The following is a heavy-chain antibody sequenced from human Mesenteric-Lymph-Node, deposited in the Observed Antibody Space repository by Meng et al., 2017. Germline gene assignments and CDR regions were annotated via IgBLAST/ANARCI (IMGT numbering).Heavy chain of an antibody. J-gene: IGHJ5*02. D-gene: IGHD3-16*01. Sequence: QGERQDAGPGLVKPSGALSLTCAVSGGSIRSSNWWSWVRQPPGKGLEWIGEIYHSGSTNYNPSLKSRVTISVDKSKNQFSLKLSSVTAADTAVYYCAREQFGGARYNWFDPWGQGTLVTVSS. CDR2: IYHSGST. V-gene: IGHV4-4*02. CDR3: AREQFGGARYNWFDP. CDR1: GGSIRSSNW.